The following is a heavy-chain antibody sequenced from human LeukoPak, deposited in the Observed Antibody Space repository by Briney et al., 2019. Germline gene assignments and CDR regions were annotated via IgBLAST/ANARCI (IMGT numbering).Heavy chain of an antibody. CDR1: GGSISSYY. CDR2: VFHSGST. Sequence: SETLSLTCTVSGGSISSYYWNWIRQPPGKGLEWIGYVFHSGSTNYNPSLKSRVTMSVDTSKNQFSLKLSSVTAADTAVYYCAREASSGWHIDYWGQGTLVTVSS. CDR3: AREASSGWHIDY. V-gene: IGHV4-59*01. J-gene: IGHJ4*02. D-gene: IGHD6-19*01.